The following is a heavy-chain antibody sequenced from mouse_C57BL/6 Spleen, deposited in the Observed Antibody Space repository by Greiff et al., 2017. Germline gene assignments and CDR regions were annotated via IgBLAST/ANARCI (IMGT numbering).Heavy chain of an antibody. D-gene: IGHD1-1*01. CDR1: GFSFNTYA. Sequence: EVQLVESGGGLVQPKGSLKLSCAASGFSFNTYAMNWVRQAPGQGLEWVARIRSKSNNYATYYADSGKDRFTISRDDSESMLYLQMNNSKTEDTSMYDCVGHDSYGSSWAMDYWGQGTSVTVAS. CDR3: VGHDSYGSSWAMDY. V-gene: IGHV10-1*01. CDR2: IRSKSNNYAT. J-gene: IGHJ4*01.